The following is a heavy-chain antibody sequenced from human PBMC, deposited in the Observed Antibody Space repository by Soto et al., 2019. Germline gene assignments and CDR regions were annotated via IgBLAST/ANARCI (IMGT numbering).Heavy chain of an antibody. CDR3: ASSVLVTSTMNYFDL. CDR2: IDPSDSYT. V-gene: IGHV5-10-1*01. Sequence: GESLKISCKGSGYSFTSYWISWVRQMPGKGLEWMGRIDPSDSYTNYSPSFQGHVTISADKSIKTTYLQWSSLKASDTAIYFCASSVLVTSTMNYFDLWGQGTLVTSPQ. J-gene: IGHJ4*02. CDR1: GYSFTSYW. D-gene: IGHD2-8*02.